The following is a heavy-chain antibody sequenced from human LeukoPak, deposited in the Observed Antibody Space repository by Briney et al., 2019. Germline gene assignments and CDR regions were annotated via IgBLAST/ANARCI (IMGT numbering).Heavy chain of an antibody. J-gene: IGHJ3*02. Sequence: SETLSLTCTVSGGSVSSSSYYWGWIRQPPGKGLEWIGSIYYSGSTYYNPSLKSRVTISVDTSKNQFSLKLSSVTAADTAVYYCASYSSSISGGAFDIWGQGTMVTVSS. CDR1: GGSVSSSSYY. D-gene: IGHD6-6*01. V-gene: IGHV4-39*01. CDR3: ASYSSSISGGAFDI. CDR2: IYYSGST.